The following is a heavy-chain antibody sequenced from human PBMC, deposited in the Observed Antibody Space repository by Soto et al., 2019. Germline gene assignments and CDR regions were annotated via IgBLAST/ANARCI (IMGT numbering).Heavy chain of an antibody. CDR2: ISSRSDI. D-gene: IGHD6-19*01. V-gene: IGHV3-21*04. J-gene: IGHJ6*02. CDR1: GFTFSTYS. CDR3: AREMATSGWFQNYYYLGMDV. Sequence: PGGSLRLSCVGSGFTFSTYSINWVRQAPGKGLEWVSSISSRSDIYYADSVKGRFTISRDNAKNSVSLQMNSLRAEDMAVYYCAREMATSGWFQNYYYLGMDVWGQGTTVTVSS.